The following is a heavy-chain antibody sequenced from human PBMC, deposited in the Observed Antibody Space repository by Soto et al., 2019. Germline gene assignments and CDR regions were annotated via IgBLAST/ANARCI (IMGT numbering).Heavy chain of an antibody. J-gene: IGHJ6*02. CDR1: GYTFTSYD. CDR3: AGPPELTRIYYYYGMDV. Sequence: ASVKVSCKASGYTFTSYDSNWVRQATGQGLEYLGWMNPNSGNTGYVQKFQGRVTITADESTSTAYMELSSLRSEDTAVYYCAGPPELTRIYYYYGMDVWGQGTTVTVSS. D-gene: IGHD1-7*01. V-gene: IGHV1-8*01. CDR2: MNPNSGNT.